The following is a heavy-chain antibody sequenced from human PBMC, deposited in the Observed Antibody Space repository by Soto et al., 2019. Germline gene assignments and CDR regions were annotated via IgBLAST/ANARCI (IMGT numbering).Heavy chain of an antibody. Sequence: GGSLRLSCATSGFSFSGSAMHWVRQASGKGLEWVGRIRSKANSYATAYAASVKGRFTISRDNAKNSLFLQMDSLRAEDTAVYYCARAHYYDNTGPPPVGGQGTLVTSPQ. CDR1: GFSFSGSA. J-gene: IGHJ4*02. V-gene: IGHV3-73*01. CDR2: IRSKANSYAT. CDR3: ARAHYYDNTGPPPV. D-gene: IGHD3-22*01.